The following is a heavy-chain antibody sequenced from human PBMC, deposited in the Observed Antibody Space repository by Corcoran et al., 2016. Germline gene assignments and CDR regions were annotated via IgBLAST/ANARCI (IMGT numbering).Heavy chain of an antibody. D-gene: IGHD3-10*01. V-gene: IGHV4-39*01. CDR1: GGSISSSSYY. Sequence: QLQLQESGPGLVKPSETLSLTCTVSGGSISSSSYYWGWIRQPPGKGLEWIGSIYYSGSTYYNPSLKSRVTISVDTSKNQFSLKLSSVTAADTAVYYCARQRNYYGSGSYYNVGAILPWGQGTLVTVSS. J-gene: IGHJ5*02. CDR2: IYYSGST. CDR3: ARQRNYYGSGSYYNVGAILP.